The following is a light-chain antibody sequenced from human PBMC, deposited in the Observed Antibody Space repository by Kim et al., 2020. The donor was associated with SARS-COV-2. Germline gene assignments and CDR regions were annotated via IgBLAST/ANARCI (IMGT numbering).Light chain of an antibody. CDR3: QQSYSMEYT. J-gene: IGKJ2*01. CDR1: ESISTH. CDR2: ATS. V-gene: IGKV1-39*01. Sequence: ASVGDSITITCRASESISTHLNCYQQKPGASPTLLIYATSRLQGGVPSRFSGSGSLPDFTLTITALQPEDFATYYCQQSYSMEYTFGQGTKLEI.